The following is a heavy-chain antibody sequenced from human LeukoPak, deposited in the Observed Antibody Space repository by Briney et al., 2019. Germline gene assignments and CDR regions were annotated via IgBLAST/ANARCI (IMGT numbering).Heavy chain of an antibody. Sequence: GGSLKLSCAASGFAFSGSAMHWVRQASGKGLEWVGRIRSKANSYATAYAASVKGRFTISRDDSKNTAYLQMNSLKTEDTAVYYCTRCSGGSCYNLGGAFDIWGQGTMVTVSS. CDR1: GFAFSGSA. V-gene: IGHV3-73*01. CDR2: IRSKANSYAT. J-gene: IGHJ3*02. CDR3: TRCSGGSCYNLGGAFDI. D-gene: IGHD2-15*01.